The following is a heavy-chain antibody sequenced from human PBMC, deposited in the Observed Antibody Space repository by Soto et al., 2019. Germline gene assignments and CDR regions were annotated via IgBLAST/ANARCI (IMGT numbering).Heavy chain of an antibody. Sequence: PGGSLRLSCAVSGFICSSYYMSWVRQAPGKGLEWVSTILVGGSTHYEDSVKGRFTISRDTSKNAVYLQMNSLTAGDTAVYYCAKETATGGGAFEISGQGTILTLSS. J-gene: IGHJ3*02. V-gene: IGHV3-23*01. CDR1: GFICSSYY. CDR3: AKETATGGGAFEI. CDR2: ILVGGST. D-gene: IGHD2-8*02.